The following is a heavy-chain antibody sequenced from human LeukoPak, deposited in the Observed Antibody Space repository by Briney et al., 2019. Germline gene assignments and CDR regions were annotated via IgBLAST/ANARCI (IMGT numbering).Heavy chain of an antibody. V-gene: IGHV3-74*01. J-gene: IGHJ4*02. CDR1: GFTFRTTW. D-gene: IGHD1-26*01. CDR3: AKGIEGATDY. Sequence: GRSLRLSCVASGFTFRTTWMHWVRQAPGKGLVWVSRMNSDGADTTYADSVKGRFTMSRDNAENTLYLEMDSLRAEDTAVYYCAKGIEGATDYWGQGTLVTVSS. CDR2: MNSDGADT.